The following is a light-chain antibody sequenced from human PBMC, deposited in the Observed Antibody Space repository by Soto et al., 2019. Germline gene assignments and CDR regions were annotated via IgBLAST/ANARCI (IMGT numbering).Light chain of an antibody. CDR1: QSVSSSY. CDR2: DAS. V-gene: IGKV3-20*01. J-gene: IGKJ2*03. CDR3: QQYGTSPYS. Sequence: EIVLTQSPGTLSLSPGESATLSCRASQSVSSSYLAWYQQKPGQAPRLLIFDASSRATGVPDRFSGSGSGTDFTLTISRLEPQDFAVYYCQQYGTSPYSFGQGTKLDIK.